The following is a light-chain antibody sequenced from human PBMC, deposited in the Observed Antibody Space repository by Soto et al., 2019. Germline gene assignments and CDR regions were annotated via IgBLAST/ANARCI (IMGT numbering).Light chain of an antibody. CDR3: QTWSTDIRV. CDR2: LNSDGSH. CDR1: SGHNSYA. Sequence: QPVLTQPPSASASLGASVKLTCTLSSGHNSYAIAWHQQQPEKGPRYLMKLNSDGSHSKGDGIPDRFSGSSSGAERYLTISSLQSEDEGDYYCQTWSTDIRVFGGGTQLTVL. J-gene: IGLJ3*02. V-gene: IGLV4-69*01.